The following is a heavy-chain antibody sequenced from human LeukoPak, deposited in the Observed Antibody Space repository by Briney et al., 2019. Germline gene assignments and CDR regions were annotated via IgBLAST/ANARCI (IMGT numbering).Heavy chain of an antibody. V-gene: IGHV3-30-3*01. CDR1: GFTFSSYA. CDR3: ARDGVVVVAATPVGGGFDY. Sequence: GGSLRLSCAASGFTFSSYAMHWVRQAPGKGLEWVAVISYDGSNKYYADSVKGRFTISRDNSKNTLYLQMNSLRAEDTAVYYCARDGVVVVAATPVGGGFDYWGQGTLVTVSS. J-gene: IGHJ4*02. D-gene: IGHD2-15*01. CDR2: ISYDGSNK.